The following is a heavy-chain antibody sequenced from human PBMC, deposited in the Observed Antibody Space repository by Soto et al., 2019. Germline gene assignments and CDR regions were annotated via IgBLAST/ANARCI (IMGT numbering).Heavy chain of an antibody. CDR1: GFTFSTYA. CDR2: ISGGGGST. V-gene: IGHV3-23*01. CDR3: AKQTPHWNYHGSVFQNWFDP. J-gene: IGHJ5*02. Sequence: GGSLRLSCAASGFTFSTYAMSWVRQAPGKGLEWVSGISGGGGSTYYADSVKGRFTISRDNSKNTLYFQMNSLRAEDTGVYYCAKQTPHWNYHGSVFQNWFDPWGQGTLVTVSS. D-gene: IGHD1-7*01.